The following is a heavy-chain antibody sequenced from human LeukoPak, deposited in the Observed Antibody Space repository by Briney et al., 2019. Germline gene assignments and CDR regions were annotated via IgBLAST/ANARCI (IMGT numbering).Heavy chain of an antibody. CDR2: ISGSGGST. D-gene: IGHD3-10*01. V-gene: IGHV3-23*01. CDR3: AKDRGKVTMVRGVPDY. CDR1: GFSFSSYG. Sequence: PGGSLRLSCAASGFSFSSYGMHWVRQAPGKGLEWVSAISGSGGSTYYADSVKGRFTISRDNSKNTLYLQMNSLRAEDTAVYYCAKDRGKVTMVRGVPDYWGQGTLVTVSS. J-gene: IGHJ4*02.